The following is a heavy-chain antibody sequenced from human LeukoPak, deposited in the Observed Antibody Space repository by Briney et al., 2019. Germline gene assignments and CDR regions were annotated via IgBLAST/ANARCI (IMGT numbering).Heavy chain of an antibody. D-gene: IGHD2-15*01. Sequence: PSETLSLTCTVSGASIRSSYYYWGWIRQPPGKGLEWITSIYYSGNTYYNPSLQTRVTISVDTSKNQFSLKVTSVTASDTAVYYCARGIVVVVAATHHRFDPWGQGTLVTVSS. V-gene: IGHV4-39*01. CDR3: ARGIVVVVAATHHRFDP. CDR2: IYYSGNT. J-gene: IGHJ5*02. CDR1: GASIRSSYYY.